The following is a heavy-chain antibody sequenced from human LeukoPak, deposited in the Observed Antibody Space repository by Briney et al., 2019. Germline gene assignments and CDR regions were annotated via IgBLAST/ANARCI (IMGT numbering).Heavy chain of an antibody. CDR1: GGSISSYY. CDR2: IYYSGST. CDR3: ARGVDFWSGFDI. Sequence: SETLSLTCTVSGGSISSYYWSWIRQPPGKGLEWIGYIYYSGSTNYNPSLKSRVTISADTSKNQFSLKLSSVTAADTAVYYCARGVDFWSGFDIWGQGTMVTVSS. J-gene: IGHJ3*02. D-gene: IGHD3-3*01. V-gene: IGHV4-59*01.